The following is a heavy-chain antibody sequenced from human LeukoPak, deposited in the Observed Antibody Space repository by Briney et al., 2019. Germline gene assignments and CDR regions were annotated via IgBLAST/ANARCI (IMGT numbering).Heavy chain of an antibody. CDR3: ARHPSALNWFDP. D-gene: IGHD3-3*02. CDR1: GFTFSSYGIH. J-gene: IGHJ5*02. V-gene: IGHV4-39*01. CDR2: IYHSGST. Sequence: PGGSLRLSCAASGFTFSSYGIHWVRQAPGKGLEWIGNIYHSGSTYYNPSLKSRVTISVDTSKNQFSLKLSSLTAADTAVYYCARHPSALNWFDPWGQGTLVTVSS.